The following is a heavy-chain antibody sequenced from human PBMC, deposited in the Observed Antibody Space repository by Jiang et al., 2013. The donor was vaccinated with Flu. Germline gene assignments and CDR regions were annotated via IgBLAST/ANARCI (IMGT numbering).Heavy chain of an antibody. D-gene: IGHD6-13*01. CDR2: IDPSGGST. Sequence: SVKVSCKASGYYFISYYMHWVRQAPGQGLEWMGMIDPSGGSTGYAQKFRGRVTMTRDTSTSTVYMELSSLRSEDTAVYYCARDRIGSRGYYYGMDVWGQGTTVTVSS. CDR1: GYYFISYY. V-gene: IGHV1-46*01. CDR3: ARDRIGSRGYYYGMDV. J-gene: IGHJ6*02.